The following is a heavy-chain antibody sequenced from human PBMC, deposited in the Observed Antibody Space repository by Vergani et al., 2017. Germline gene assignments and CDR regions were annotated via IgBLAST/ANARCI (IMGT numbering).Heavy chain of an antibody. CDR3: ARDPLWFGELSDPLDY. CDR1: GDTFNNYA. J-gene: IGHJ4*02. D-gene: IGHD3-10*01. CDR2: IIPIFGTA. Sequence: QVQLVQSGAEVKKPGSSVKVSCKASGDTFNNYAISWVRQAPGQGLEWMGRIIPIFGTANYAQKFQGRVTITADESTTTTYMELSSLRSEDTAMYYCARDPLWFGELSDPLDYWGQGTLVTVSS. V-gene: IGHV1-69*13.